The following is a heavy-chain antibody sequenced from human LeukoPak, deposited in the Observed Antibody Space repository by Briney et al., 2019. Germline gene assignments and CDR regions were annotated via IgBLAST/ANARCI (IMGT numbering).Heavy chain of an antibody. CDR1: GGTFSSYA. CDR3: ATLGYYYDSSGEPFDY. J-gene: IGHJ4*02. CDR2: IIPIFGTA. Sequence: SVKVCCKASGGTFSSYAISWVRLAPGQGLGWMGGIIPIFGTANYAQKFQGRVTMTEDTSTDTAYMEPSSLRSEDTAVYYCATLGYYYDSSGEPFDYWGQGTLVTVSS. D-gene: IGHD3-22*01. V-gene: IGHV1-69*06.